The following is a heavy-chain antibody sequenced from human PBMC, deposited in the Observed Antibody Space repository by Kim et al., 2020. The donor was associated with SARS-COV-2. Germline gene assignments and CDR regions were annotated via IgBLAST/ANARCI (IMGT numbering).Heavy chain of an antibody. Sequence: GGSLRLSCAASGFTFSSYGMHWVRQAPGKGLEWGAVISYDGSNKYYADSVKGRFTISRDNSKNTLYLQMNSLRAEDTAVSYCAKESGSGSYYAWTYYYYGMDVWGQGTTVTVSS. D-gene: IGHD3-10*01. CDR1: GFTFSSYG. V-gene: IGHV3-30*18. J-gene: IGHJ6*02. CDR2: ISYDGSNK. CDR3: AKESGSGSYYAWTYYYYGMDV.